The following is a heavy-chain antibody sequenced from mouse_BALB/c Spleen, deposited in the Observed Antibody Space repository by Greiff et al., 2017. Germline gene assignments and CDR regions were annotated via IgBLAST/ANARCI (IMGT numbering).Heavy chain of an antibody. CDR3: ARSHYYCSRGYAMDY. J-gene: IGHJ4*01. Sequence: QVQLQQSGAELMKPGASVKISCKATGYTFSSYWIEWVKQRPGHGLEWIGEILPGSGSTNYNEKFKGKATFTADTSSNTAYMQLSSLTSEDSAVYYCARSHYYCSRGYAMDYWGQGTSVTVSS. CDR1: GYTFSSYW. D-gene: IGHD1-1*01. CDR2: ILPGSGST. V-gene: IGHV1-9*01.